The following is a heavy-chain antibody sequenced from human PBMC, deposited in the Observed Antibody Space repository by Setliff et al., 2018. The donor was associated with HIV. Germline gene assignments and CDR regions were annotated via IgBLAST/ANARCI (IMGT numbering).Heavy chain of an antibody. V-gene: IGHV3-48*03. J-gene: IGHJ4*02. CDR1: GLIFSSYE. Sequence: GGSLRLSCAASGLIFSSYEMNWVRQAPGKGLEWISFIGGHGSIIHYADSVKGRFTISRDNSNNMLFLQMNSLRVEDTAVYYCAAVPWGHSSLIIDHWGQGTPVTVSS. CDR2: IGGHGSII. D-gene: IGHD3-16*01. CDR3: AAVPWGHSSLIIDH.